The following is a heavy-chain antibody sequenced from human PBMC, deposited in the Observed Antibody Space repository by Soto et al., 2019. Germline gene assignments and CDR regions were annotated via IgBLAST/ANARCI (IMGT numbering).Heavy chain of an antibody. CDR3: ANLNCYFDL. V-gene: IGHV4-59*08. Sequence: QVQLQESGPGLVKPSETLSLTCTVSGGSISSYYWSWIRQPPGKGLEWIGYIYYSGSTNYNPSLKSRATRSADTSNIHYSQKLISVTAADTAVYYCANLNCYFDLLGRCTLVTVSS. CDR1: GGSISSYY. CDR2: IYYSGST. J-gene: IGHJ2*01.